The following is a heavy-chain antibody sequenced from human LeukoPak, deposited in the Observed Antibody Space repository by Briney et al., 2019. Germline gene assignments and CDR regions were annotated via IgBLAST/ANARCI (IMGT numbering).Heavy chain of an antibody. CDR1: GGSISSYY. Sequence: ETLSLTCTVSGGSISSYYWSWIRQPPGKGLEWVSGIGSSGGSTYYADSVKGRFTISRDNSKNTLYLQMNSLRAEDTAIYYCAKMPVSYSSGWSTFDYWGQGTLVTVSS. V-gene: IGHV3-23*01. CDR3: AKMPVSYSSGWSTFDY. CDR2: IGSSGGST. J-gene: IGHJ4*02. D-gene: IGHD6-19*01.